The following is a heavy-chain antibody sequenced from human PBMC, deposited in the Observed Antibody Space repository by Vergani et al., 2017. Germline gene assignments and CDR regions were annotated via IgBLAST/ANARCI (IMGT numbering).Heavy chain of an antibody. Sequence: QVQLVESGGGVVQPGRSLRLSCAASGFTFSTYGMHWVRQAPGKGLEWVALISYDRSNKYYADSVKGRFTISRDNSKNTLYLLMNSLRPEDTAVYYCASTVTGTTIVGYWGQGTLVTVSS. CDR2: ISYDRSNK. J-gene: IGHJ4*02. CDR1: GFTFSTYG. D-gene: IGHD1-7*01. CDR3: ASTVTGTTIVGY. V-gene: IGHV3-30*03.